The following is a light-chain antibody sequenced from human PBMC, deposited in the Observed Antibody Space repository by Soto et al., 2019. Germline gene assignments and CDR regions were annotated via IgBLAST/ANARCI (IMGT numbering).Light chain of an antibody. V-gene: IGLV2-14*03. CDR2: DVT. CDR1: SRNVGGYNF. CDR3: SSYTTSSTHL. Sequence: QSVLTQPASVSGSPGQSITISCTGTSRNVGGYNFVSWYQHHPGKAPKLIIYDVTDRPSGVSNRFSGSKSGNTASLTISGLRAEDEADYYCSSYTTSSTHLFGGGTKLTVL. J-gene: IGLJ2*01.